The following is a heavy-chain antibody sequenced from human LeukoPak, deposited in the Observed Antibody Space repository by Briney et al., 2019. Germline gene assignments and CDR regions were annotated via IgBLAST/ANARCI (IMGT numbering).Heavy chain of an antibody. J-gene: IGHJ4*02. CDR1: GFTFSSYE. Sequence: GGSLRLSCAASGFTFSSYEMNWVRQAPGKGLEWVAVTSHDGNNKYYEDSVKGRFTISRDNSENTLYLQMNSLRAEDTAVYYCARGPYGSGTYYYDYWGQGTLVTVSS. D-gene: IGHD3-10*01. CDR2: TSHDGNNK. CDR3: ARGPYGSGTYYYDY. V-gene: IGHV3-30-3*01.